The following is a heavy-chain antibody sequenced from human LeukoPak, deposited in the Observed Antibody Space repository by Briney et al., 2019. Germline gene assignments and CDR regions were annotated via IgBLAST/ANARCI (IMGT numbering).Heavy chain of an antibody. CDR2: INWNGGST. CDR3: AKDPYSSGWYVSY. J-gene: IGHJ4*02. CDR1: GFTFDDYG. V-gene: IGHV3-20*04. Sequence: GGSLRLSCAASGFTFDDYGMSWVRQGPGKGLEWVSGINWNGGSTGYADSVKGRFTISRDNSKNSLYLQMNSLRTEDTALYYCAKDPYSSGWYVSYWGQGTLVTVSS. D-gene: IGHD6-19*01.